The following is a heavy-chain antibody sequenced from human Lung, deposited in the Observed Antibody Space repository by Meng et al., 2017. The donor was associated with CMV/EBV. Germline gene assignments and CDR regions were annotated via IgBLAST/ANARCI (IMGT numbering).Heavy chain of an antibody. CDR2: ISSSSYI. D-gene: IGHD6-6*01. CDR1: GFTFSSYS. CDR3: ARDSSSSYYYYGMDV. J-gene: IGHJ6*02. V-gene: IGHV3-21*01. Sequence: GESXKISCAASGFTFSSYSMNWVRQAPGKGLEWVSSISSSSYIYYADSVKGRFTISRDNAKNSLYLQMNSLRAEDTAVYYCARDSSSSYYYYGMDVWGQGTXVTVSS.